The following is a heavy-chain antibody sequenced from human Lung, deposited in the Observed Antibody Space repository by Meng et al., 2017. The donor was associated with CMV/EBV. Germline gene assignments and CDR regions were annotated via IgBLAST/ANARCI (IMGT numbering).Heavy chain of an antibody. V-gene: IGHV2-5*02. Sequence: HITLKESGPTLVQPPQTLTLPCTFSGFSLSTSEVGVGWIRQPPGKALEWLAVIYWDDDKRYSPSLKSRLTITKDTSKNQVVLTLTNMDPVDTATYYCALFTRSWFDPWGQGTLVTVSS. D-gene: IGHD2-2*01. CDR2: IYWDDDK. CDR1: GFSLSTSEVG. J-gene: IGHJ5*02. CDR3: ALFTRSWFDP.